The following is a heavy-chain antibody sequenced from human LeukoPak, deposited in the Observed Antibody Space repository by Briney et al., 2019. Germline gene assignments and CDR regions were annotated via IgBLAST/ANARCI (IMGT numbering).Heavy chain of an antibody. CDR1: GYTFTSYD. V-gene: IGHV1-8*01. CDR2: MNPNSGDT. J-gene: IGHJ5*02. CDR3: ARQPREQYYYASGMFDP. D-gene: IGHD3-10*01. Sequence: ASVKVSCTASGYTFTSYDINWVRRATGQGLEWLGRMNPNSGDTGYAQKCQGRVTMTRNTSIRTVYMELSSLRSEDTAVYYCARQPREQYYYASGMFDPRGQGTLVTVSS.